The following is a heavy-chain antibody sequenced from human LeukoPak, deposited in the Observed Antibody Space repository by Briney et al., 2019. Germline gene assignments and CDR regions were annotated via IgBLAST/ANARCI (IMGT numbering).Heavy chain of an antibody. Sequence: GGSLRLSCVAPGFSLSGYWMYWVRQAPGKGLMYISRNNGDGSTTNYADVVKGRFTMSRDNVKNTLYLQMNSLRVEDTAVYYCARDPRNVGLAPWGQGTLVTVSS. D-gene: IGHD2-15*01. CDR3: ARDPRNVGLAP. V-gene: IGHV3-74*01. CDR2: NNGDGSTT. J-gene: IGHJ5*02. CDR1: GFSLSGYW.